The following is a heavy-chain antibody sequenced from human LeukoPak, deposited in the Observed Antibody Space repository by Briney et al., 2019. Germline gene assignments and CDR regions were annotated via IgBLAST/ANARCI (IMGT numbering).Heavy chain of an antibody. Sequence: PGGSLRLSCAASGFTFSDYYTSWIRQAPGKGLEWVSYISSSGSTIYYADSVKGRFAISRDNSKNTLYLQMNSLRAEDTAVYYCAKSHLGELGRWGQGTLVTVSS. V-gene: IGHV3-11*04. CDR3: AKSHLGELGR. J-gene: IGHJ4*02. CDR2: ISSSGSTI. D-gene: IGHD3-16*01. CDR1: GFTFSDYY.